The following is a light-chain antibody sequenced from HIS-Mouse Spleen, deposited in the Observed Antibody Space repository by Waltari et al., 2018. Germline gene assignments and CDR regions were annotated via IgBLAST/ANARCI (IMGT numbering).Light chain of an antibody. J-gene: IGLJ2*01. V-gene: IGLV2-14*03. CDR3: SSYTSSSTEV. Sequence: QSALTPPASVSGSPGQSITIPCTGTSSDVGGYNYVPWYQQHPGKAPKLMIYDVSNRPSGVSNRFSGSKSGNTASLTISGLQAEDEADYYCSSYTSSSTEVFGGGTKLTVL. CDR1: SSDVGGYNY. CDR2: DVS.